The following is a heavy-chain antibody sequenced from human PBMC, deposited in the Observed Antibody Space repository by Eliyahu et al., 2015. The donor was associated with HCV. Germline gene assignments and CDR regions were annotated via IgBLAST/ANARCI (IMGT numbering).Heavy chain of an antibody. CDR1: GDPITRKSYF. Sequence: QVQLQESGPGLVKPSETLSLTCSVSGDPITRKSYFWAWVRQPPGKGLEWIGSVYYSGAPYYNASLKERVVISRSTSNDHSSLRLTSVTAADTAVYYCVGVLGNVFGAAWGQGTLVTVSS. J-gene: IGHJ5*02. V-gene: IGHV4-39*02. D-gene: IGHD3-16*01. CDR3: VGVLGNVFGAA. CDR2: VYYSGAP.